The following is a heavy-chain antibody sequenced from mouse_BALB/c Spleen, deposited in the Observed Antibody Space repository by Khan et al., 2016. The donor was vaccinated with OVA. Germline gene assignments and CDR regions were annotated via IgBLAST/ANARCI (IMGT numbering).Heavy chain of an antibody. CDR2: IWGGGST. Sequence: QVQLKESGPGLVAPSQSLSITCTVSGFSLTDYGVSWIRQPPGKGLEWLGVIWGGGSTYYNSDLKSRLSISKDNSKSQVFLKMSSLQTADTAMYCGAKGVWSYYYALDYWGQGTSVTVSS. CDR3: AKGVWSYYYALDY. J-gene: IGHJ4*01. CDR1: GFSLTDYG. V-gene: IGHV2-6-5*01.